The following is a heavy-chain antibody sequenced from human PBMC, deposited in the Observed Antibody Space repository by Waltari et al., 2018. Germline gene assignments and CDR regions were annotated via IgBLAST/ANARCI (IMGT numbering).Heavy chain of an antibody. CDR1: GYTFTSYA. V-gene: IGHV1-3*01. Sequence: QVQLVQSGAEVKKPGASVKVSCKASGYTFTSYAMHWVRQAPGQRLEWMGGINAGNGNTKYSQKFQGRVTITRDTSASTAYMELSSLRSEDTAVYYCARPYSSSNGDAFDIWGQGTMVIVSS. D-gene: IGHD6-6*01. CDR2: INAGNGNT. J-gene: IGHJ3*02. CDR3: ARPYSSSNGDAFDI.